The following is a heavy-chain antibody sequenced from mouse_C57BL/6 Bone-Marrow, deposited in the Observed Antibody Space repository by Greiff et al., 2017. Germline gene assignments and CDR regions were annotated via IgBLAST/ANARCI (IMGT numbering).Heavy chain of an antibody. CDR1: GFAFSSYW. V-gene: IGHV1-80*01. CDR3: GRGDY. CDR2: IYPGDGDT. J-gene: IGHJ3*01. Sequence: QVQLKQSGAELVKPGASVKISCKASGFAFSSYWMNWVKQRPGKSLEWIGQIYPGDGDTNYNGKFKGKATMTADKSSSTAYMQLSSLTSDDSAVYFCGRGDYWGQGTLVTVSA. D-gene: IGHD2-13*01.